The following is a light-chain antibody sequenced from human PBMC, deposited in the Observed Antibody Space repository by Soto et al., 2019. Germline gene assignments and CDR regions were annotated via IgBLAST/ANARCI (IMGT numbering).Light chain of an antibody. V-gene: IGKV3-15*01. CDR3: YQFNTWPRT. CDR2: GAS. Sequence: EVLMTQSPATLSVSPGERATLSCRASHDIGTHLAWYQQKPGLAPRLLFSGASTRATDIPARFSGSGSGTEFTLTIRSLQSEDFAVYYFYQFNTWPRTFGQGTKVDIK. J-gene: IGKJ1*01. CDR1: HDIGTH.